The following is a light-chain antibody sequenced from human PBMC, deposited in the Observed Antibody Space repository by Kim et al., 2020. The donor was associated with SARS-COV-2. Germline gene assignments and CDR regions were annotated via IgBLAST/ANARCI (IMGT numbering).Light chain of an antibody. Sequence: SPGESATLSCRASQSISSSSLAWSQQKPGQGPRLLIYGGSNRATGIADRFSGSASGTDFTLTISRLEPEDFAVYYCHQYGSTPRTFGQGTKVDIK. V-gene: IGKV3-20*01. CDR1: QSISSSS. CDR3: HQYGSTPRT. J-gene: IGKJ1*01. CDR2: GGS.